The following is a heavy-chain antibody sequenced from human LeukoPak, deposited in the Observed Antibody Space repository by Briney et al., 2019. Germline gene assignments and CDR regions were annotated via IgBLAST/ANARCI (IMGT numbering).Heavy chain of an antibody. Sequence: KSVGSLRLSCAASGFSFSNAWMSWVRQAPGKGLEWVGRVKSKSDGGTTDYAAPVKGRFTISRDDSKNTLYLQMNSLKTEDTAVYYCTKDIGYCTNWGQGTLVTVSS. CDR2: VKSKSDGGTT. CDR1: GFSFSNAW. J-gene: IGHJ4*02. D-gene: IGHD2-8*01. CDR3: TKDIGYCTN. V-gene: IGHV3-15*01.